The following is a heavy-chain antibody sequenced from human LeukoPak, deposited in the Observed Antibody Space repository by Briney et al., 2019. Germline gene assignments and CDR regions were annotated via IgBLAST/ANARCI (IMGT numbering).Heavy chain of an antibody. V-gene: IGHV3-64*01. CDR1: GFTFSSQW. CDR3: ARGYCSGGSCYGDAFDI. Sequence: GGSLRLSCAASGFTFSSQWMSWVRQAPGKGVEYVSAISSNGGSTYYANSEKGRFTISRDNSKNTLYLQMGSLRAEDMAVYYCARGYCSGGSCYGDAFDIWGQGTMVTVSS. J-gene: IGHJ3*02. D-gene: IGHD2-15*01. CDR2: ISSNGGST.